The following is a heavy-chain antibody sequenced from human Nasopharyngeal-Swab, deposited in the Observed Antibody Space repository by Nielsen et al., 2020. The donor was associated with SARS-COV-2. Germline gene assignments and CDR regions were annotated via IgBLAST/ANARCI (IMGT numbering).Heavy chain of an antibody. CDR2: INSDGSTT. Sequence: GESLKISCAASEFTFSNYWMHWVRQAPGKGLVWVSRINSDGSTTNYADSVKGRFTISRDNAKKTLYLQMNSLRTEDTALYYCAKDTETGEGIYLWEGGMDVWGQGTTVTVSS. D-gene: IGHD5-18*01. J-gene: IGHJ6*02. CDR1: EFTFSNYW. V-gene: IGHV3-74*01. CDR3: AKDTETGEGIYLWEGGMDV.